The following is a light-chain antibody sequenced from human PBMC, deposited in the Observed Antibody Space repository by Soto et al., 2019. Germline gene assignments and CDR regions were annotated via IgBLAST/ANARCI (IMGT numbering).Light chain of an antibody. V-gene: IGKV3-20*01. CDR1: QSVSSSY. J-gene: IGKJ5*01. CDR2: GAS. CDR3: QQYGSSFTT. Sequence: EIVLTQSPGTLSLSPGERATLSCRASQSVSSSYLAWYQQKPGQAPRLLIYGASSSATGIPDRFSVSGSVTGFTLTISGLEPEDFAVYYCQQYGSSFTTSGQGTRLEI.